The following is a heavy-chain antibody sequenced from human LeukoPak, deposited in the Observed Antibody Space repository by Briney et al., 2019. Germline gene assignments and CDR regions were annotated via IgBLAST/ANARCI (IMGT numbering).Heavy chain of an antibody. D-gene: IGHD1-26*01. J-gene: IGHJ5*02. CDR2: IYYSGST. CDR3: ARVHSGSYDRRFDP. CDR1: GGSISSYY. Sequence: SETLSLTCTVSGGSISSYYWSWIRQPPGKGLEWIGYIYYSGSTNYNPSLKSRVTISVDTSKNQFSLKLSSVTAADTAVYYCARVHSGSYDRRFDPWGQGTLVTVSS. V-gene: IGHV4-59*01.